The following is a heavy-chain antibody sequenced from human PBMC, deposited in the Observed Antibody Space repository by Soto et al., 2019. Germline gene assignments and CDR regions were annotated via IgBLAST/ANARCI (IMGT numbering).Heavy chain of an antibody. D-gene: IGHD1-26*01. CDR2: MSSDGSKI. V-gene: IGHV3-30*18. CDR1: GFDFTYYA. CDR3: AKDEGVGGILVLFDY. Sequence: QVQLVESGGGAVQPGESLRLSCVASGFDFTYYAMHWVRQAPGKGLESVAVMSSDGSKIHHTDSVKGRFTISRDNSKNTLYLQMNSLRKVDTAVYFCAKDEGVGGILVLFDYWGQGTLVSVSS. J-gene: IGHJ4*02.